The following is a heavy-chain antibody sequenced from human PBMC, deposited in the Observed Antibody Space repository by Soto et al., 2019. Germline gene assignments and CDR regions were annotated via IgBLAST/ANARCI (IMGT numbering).Heavy chain of an antibody. CDR3: AAESGTGTTHYYYYGMDV. CDR1: GFTFTSSA. J-gene: IGHJ6*02. D-gene: IGHD1-7*01. Sequence: GASVKVSCKASGFTFTSSAVQWVRQARGQRLEWIGWIVVGSGNTNYAQKFQERVTITRDMSTSTAYMELSSLRSEDTAVYYCAAESGTGTTHYYYYGMDVWGQGTTVTVSS. CDR2: IVVGSGNT. V-gene: IGHV1-58*01.